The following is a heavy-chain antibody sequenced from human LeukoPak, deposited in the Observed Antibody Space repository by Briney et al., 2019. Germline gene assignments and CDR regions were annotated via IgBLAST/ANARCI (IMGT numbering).Heavy chain of an antibody. D-gene: IGHD3-22*01. V-gene: IGHV1-69*05. J-gene: IGHJ4*02. CDR1: GGTFSSYA. Sequence: ASVKVSCKASGGTFSSYAISWVRQAPGQGLEWMGGIIPIFGTANYAQKFQGRVTMTRDMSTSTVYMELSSLRSEDTAVYYCARGQRDYYDSSGYYYVFDYWGQGTLVTVSS. CDR3: ARGQRDYYDSSGYYYVFDY. CDR2: IIPIFGTA.